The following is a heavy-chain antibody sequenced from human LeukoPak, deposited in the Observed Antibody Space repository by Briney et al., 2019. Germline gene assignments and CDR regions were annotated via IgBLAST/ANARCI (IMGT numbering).Heavy chain of an antibody. CDR3: ARDKNYYDSSGYQTVFDY. Sequence: SVKVSCKASGGTFSSYAISWVRQAPGQGLEWMGGIIPIFGTANYAQKFQGRVTITADKSTSTAYMELSSLRSEDTAVYYCARDKNYYDSSGYQTVFDYWGQGTLVTVSS. V-gene: IGHV1-69*06. J-gene: IGHJ4*02. CDR2: IIPIFGTA. D-gene: IGHD3-22*01. CDR1: GGTFSSYA.